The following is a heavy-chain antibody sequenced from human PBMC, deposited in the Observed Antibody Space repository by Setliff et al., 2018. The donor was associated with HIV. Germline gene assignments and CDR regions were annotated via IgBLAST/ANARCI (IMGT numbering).Heavy chain of an antibody. CDR3: ARVDYYDPNWFDP. J-gene: IGHJ5*02. Sequence: SSETLSLTCTVSGYSISSGYYWGWIRQPPGKGLEWIGSIYHSGSTYCNPSLKSRVTISVDTSKNQFSLKLSSVTAADTAVYYCARVDYYDPNWFDPWGQGTLVTVSS. CDR2: IYHSGST. CDR1: GYSISSGYY. D-gene: IGHD3-22*01. V-gene: IGHV4-38-2*02.